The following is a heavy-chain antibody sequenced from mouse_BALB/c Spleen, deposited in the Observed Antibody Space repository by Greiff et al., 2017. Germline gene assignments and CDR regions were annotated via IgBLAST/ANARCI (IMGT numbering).Heavy chain of an antibody. CDR3: NGNYRFAY. Sequence: EVQRVESGAELVRSGASVKLSCTASGFNIKDYYMHWVKQRPEQGLEWIGWIDPENGDTEYAPKFQGKATMTADTSSNTAYLQLSSLTSEDTAVYYCNGNYRFAYWGQGTLVTVSA. V-gene: IGHV14-4*02. D-gene: IGHD2-1*01. CDR1: GFNIKDYY. J-gene: IGHJ3*01. CDR2: IDPENGDT.